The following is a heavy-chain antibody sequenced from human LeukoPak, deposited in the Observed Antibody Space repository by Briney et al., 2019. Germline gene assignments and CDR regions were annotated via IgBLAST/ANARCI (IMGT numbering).Heavy chain of an antibody. CDR1: GFPFETNA. V-gene: IGHV3-23*01. CDR2: IGNTET. Sequence: SGGSLRLSCATSGFPFETNAMSWVRQAPGKGLEWVATIGNTETFYADSVTGRFTISRDNSKNTVNLQMNRLRVEDTAIYYCAKDWIQFNRVFDCFDSWGQGTLATVSS. D-gene: IGHD5-18*01. J-gene: IGHJ4*02. CDR3: AKDWIQFNRVFDCFDS.